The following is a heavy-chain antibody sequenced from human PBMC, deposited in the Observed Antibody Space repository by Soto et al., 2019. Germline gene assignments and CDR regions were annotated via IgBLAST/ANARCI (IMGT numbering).Heavy chain of an antibody. CDR2: INPNSGGT. CDR3: ARQLAYCGGDCYTEPIDY. J-gene: IGHJ4*02. D-gene: IGHD2-21*02. CDR1: GYTFTAYY. Sequence: ASVKVSCKATGYTFTAYYVHWVRQAPGQGLEWMGWINPNSGGTNYAQNFQGRVTMTRDTSISTAYMELSRLTSDDTAVYYCARQLAYCGGDCYTEPIDYWGQGTLVTVSS. V-gene: IGHV1-2*02.